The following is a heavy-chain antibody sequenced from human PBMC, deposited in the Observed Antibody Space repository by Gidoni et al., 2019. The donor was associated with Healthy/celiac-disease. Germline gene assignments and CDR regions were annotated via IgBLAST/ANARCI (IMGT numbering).Heavy chain of an antibody. J-gene: IGHJ6*02. CDR2: ISGSGGST. D-gene: IGHD3-3*01. CDR1: GFTFSSYA. CDR3: AKFDYDFWSGYYPSCGMDV. V-gene: IGHV3-23*01. Sequence: EVQLLESGGGLVQPGGSLRLSCAASGFTFSSYAMSWVRQAPGKGLEWVSAISGSGGSTYYADSVKGRFTISRDNSKNTLYLQMNSLRAEDTAVYYCAKFDYDFWSGYYPSCGMDVWGQGTTVTVSS.